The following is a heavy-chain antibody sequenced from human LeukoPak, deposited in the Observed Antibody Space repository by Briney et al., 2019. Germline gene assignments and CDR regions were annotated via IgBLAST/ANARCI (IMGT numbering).Heavy chain of an antibody. Sequence: SETLSLTCAVYGGSFSGYYWSWIRQPPGRGLEWIGEINHSGSTNYNPSLKSRVTISVDTSKNQFSLKLSSVTAADTAVSYCARGRVVVVPAASVLIFRGRHNWFDPWGQGTLVTVSS. CDR1: GGSFSGYY. CDR3: ARGRVVVVPAASVLIFRGRHNWFDP. CDR2: INHSGST. J-gene: IGHJ5*02. D-gene: IGHD2-2*01. V-gene: IGHV4-34*01.